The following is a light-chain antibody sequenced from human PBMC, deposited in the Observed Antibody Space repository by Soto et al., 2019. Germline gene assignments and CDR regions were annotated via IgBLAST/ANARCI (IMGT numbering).Light chain of an antibody. J-gene: IGKJ1*01. CDR2: GAS. V-gene: IGKV3-20*01. CDR1: QSVSSNY. CDR3: QQYGGSPRT. Sequence: EIVLTQSPGTLSLSPGERGTLSCRASQSVSSNYLAWYQQKPGQAPRLLIYGASSRATGIPDRFSGSGSGTDFTLTISRLEPEDFAVYYCQQYGGSPRTFGQGTKVDIK.